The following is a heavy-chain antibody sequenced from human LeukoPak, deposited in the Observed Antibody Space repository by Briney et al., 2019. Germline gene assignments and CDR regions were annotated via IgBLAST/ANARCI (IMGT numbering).Heavy chain of an antibody. CDR1: GYTFTSYY. CDR3: ARDSRYCSSTSCSSVDY. D-gene: IGHD2-2*01. Sequence: ASVKVSCKASGYTFTSYYMHWVRQAPGQGLEWMGIINPSGGSTSYAQKFQGRVTMTRDTSTSTVYMELSSLRSEDTAVYYCARDSRYCSSTSCSSVDYWGQGTLVTVSS. J-gene: IGHJ4*02. V-gene: IGHV1-46*01. CDR2: INPSGGST.